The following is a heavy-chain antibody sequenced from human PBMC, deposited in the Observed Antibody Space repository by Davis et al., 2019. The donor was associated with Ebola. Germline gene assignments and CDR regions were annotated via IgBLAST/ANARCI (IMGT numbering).Heavy chain of an antibody. D-gene: IGHD2-15*01. Sequence: GESLKISCAASGFTFSRYPMHWVRQAPGKGLEWVALISYDGSNKYYADSVKGRFTISRDNSKNTLYLQMNSLRAEDTAVYYCAKDRIVVVVAAGFDPWGQGTLVTVSS. CDR1: GFTFSRYP. CDR3: AKDRIVVVVAAGFDP. J-gene: IGHJ5*02. V-gene: IGHV3-30-3*01. CDR2: ISYDGSNK.